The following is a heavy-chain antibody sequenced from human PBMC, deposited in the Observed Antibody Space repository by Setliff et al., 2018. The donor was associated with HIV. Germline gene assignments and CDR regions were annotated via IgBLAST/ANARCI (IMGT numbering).Heavy chain of an antibody. CDR1: GFTFNSYS. CDR2: ISSSSTTI. J-gene: IGHJ4*02. Sequence: PGGSLRLSCAASGFTFNSYSMNWVRQAPGKGLEWISYISSSSTTIYYAESVKGRFTISRDNTKNSLYLQINSLRAEDTAVYYCAKDPRGSMVRGLINYFDPWGQGTLVTVSS. CDR3: AKDPRGSMVRGLINYFDP. D-gene: IGHD3-10*01. V-gene: IGHV3-48*01.